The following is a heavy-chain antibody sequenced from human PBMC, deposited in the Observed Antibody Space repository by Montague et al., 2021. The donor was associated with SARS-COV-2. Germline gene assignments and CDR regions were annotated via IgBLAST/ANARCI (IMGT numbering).Heavy chain of an antibody. CDR3: ARDFFIKGYCTSSSRYPEFFQH. V-gene: IGHV3-48*03. Sequence: SLRLSCAASGFTFSSYEMNWVRQAPGKGLEWVSYTSSSGISIHYADSVKGRFTISRDNAKNSLYLQMNSLRVEDMAVYYCARDFFIKGYCTSSSRYPEFFQHWGQGTRVTVSS. CDR1: GFTFSSYE. D-gene: IGHD2-2*01. CDR2: TSSSGISI. J-gene: IGHJ1*01.